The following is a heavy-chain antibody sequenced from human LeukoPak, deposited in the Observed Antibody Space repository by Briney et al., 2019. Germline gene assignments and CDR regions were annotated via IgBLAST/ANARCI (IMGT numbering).Heavy chain of an antibody. CDR1: DSISSYY. V-gene: IGHV4-59*01. J-gene: IGHJ5*02. CDR2: IYYSGST. Sequence: SETLSLTRTVSDSISSYYWSWIRQPPGTGLEWIGYIYYSGSTNYNPSLKSRVTISVDTSKNQFSLKLSSVTAADTAVYYCARFCNYYDSSGYYYGFDPWGQGTLVTVSS. D-gene: IGHD3-22*01. CDR3: ARFCNYYDSSGYYYGFDP.